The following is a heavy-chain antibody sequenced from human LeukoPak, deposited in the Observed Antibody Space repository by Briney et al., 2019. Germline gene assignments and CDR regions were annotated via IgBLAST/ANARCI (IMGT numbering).Heavy chain of an antibody. V-gene: IGHV3-74*01. D-gene: IGHD1-1*01. CDR3: ARGTGTLGSLGH. CDR1: GLTFSSYW. Sequence: GPSLRLSCAAVGLTFSSYWMHWVRQAPGNWLVLVSRINTDGTSTSYADSVKGRFTISRDNAKNTLYLQMNSLRAGDTAVYYCARGTGTLGSLGHWGQGTLVTVS. J-gene: IGHJ4*02. CDR2: INTDGTST.